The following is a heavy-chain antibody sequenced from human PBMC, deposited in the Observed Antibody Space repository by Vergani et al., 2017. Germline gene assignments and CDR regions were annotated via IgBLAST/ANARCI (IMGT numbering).Heavy chain of an antibody. J-gene: IGHJ5*02. CDR2: IIPIFGTA. V-gene: IGHV1-69*06. CDR1: GGTFSSYA. CDR3: ARHPDTAMVGVAYNWFDP. Sequence: QVQLVQSGAEVKKPGSSVKVSCKASGGTFSSYAISWVRQAPGQGLEWMGGIIPIFGTANYAQKFQGRVTITADKSTSTAYMELSSLRSEDTAVYYCARHPDTAMVGVAYNWFDPWGQGTLVTVSS. D-gene: IGHD5-18*01.